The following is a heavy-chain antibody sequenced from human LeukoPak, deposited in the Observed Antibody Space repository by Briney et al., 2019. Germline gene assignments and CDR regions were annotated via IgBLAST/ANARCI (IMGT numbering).Heavy chain of an antibody. CDR3: ARAEWELLWYFDY. V-gene: IGHV3-30-3*01. D-gene: IGHD1-26*01. J-gene: IGHJ4*02. CDR1: GFTFSNYA. CDR2: ISYDGSKK. Sequence: PGGSLRLSCAASGFTFSNYAMHWVRQAPGKGLEWVSFISYDGSKKYYGDSVKGRFTISRDNSKNTLYLQMNSLRAEDTAVYYCARAEWELLWYFDYWGQGTLVTVSS.